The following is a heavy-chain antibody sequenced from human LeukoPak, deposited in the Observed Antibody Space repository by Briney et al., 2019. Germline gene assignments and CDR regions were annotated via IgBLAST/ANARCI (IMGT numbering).Heavy chain of an antibody. J-gene: IGHJ4*02. CDR2: IYYHGNNK. CDR1: GFTFSNYG. V-gene: IGHV3-30*02. D-gene: IGHD3-10*01. CDR3: SRGNYFGPGCDF. Sequence: GGSLRLSCAASGFTFSNYGMHWVRQAPGKGLEWVAFIYYHGNNKNYADFVKGRFTISSDNSKNTLFLQMNSLRAEDTAVYYCSRGNYFGPGCDFWGQGSRVTVAS.